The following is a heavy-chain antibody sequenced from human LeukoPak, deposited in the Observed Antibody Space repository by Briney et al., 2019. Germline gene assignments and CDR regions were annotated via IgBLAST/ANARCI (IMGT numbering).Heavy chain of an antibody. Sequence: GGSLRLSCATSGFTFSNYAMSWVRRAAGKGLEWVSAISGSGGTTYYADSVKGRFTISRDNSKNTLYLQMNSLRAEDTAVYYCASDRRYCSGGSCYRAGALDYWGQGTLVTVSS. CDR3: ASDRRYCSGGSCYRAGALDY. J-gene: IGHJ4*02. V-gene: IGHV3-23*01. D-gene: IGHD2-15*01. CDR2: ISGSGGTT. CDR1: GFTFSNYA.